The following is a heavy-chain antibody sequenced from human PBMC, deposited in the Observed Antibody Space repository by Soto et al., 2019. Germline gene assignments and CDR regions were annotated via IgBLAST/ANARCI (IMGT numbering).Heavy chain of an antibody. Sequence: GGSLRLSCAASGFTFSNDWMNWVRQGPGKGLEWVSRIISGGSRVSYADSVKGRLTIARDNAKNTLYLEMHSLTAEDTAVYYCARERTSKGGMDVWGQGYTVTVSS. J-gene: IGHJ6*02. V-gene: IGHV3-74*01. CDR3: ARERTSKGGMDV. CDR1: GFTFSNDW. CDR2: IISGGSRV.